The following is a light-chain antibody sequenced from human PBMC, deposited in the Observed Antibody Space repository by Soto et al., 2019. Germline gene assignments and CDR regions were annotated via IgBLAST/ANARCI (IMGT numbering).Light chain of an antibody. V-gene: IGLV1-51*01. Sequence: QYVLAQPPSVSAAPGQKVTISCSVRSSNIGGNSVSWYQQLPGTAPKLLIYDDDKRPSGIPDRFSGSKSGTSATLGITGFQTGDEADYYCGSWDSSLSAYVFATGTKVTVL. CDR2: DDD. CDR1: SSNIGGNS. CDR3: GSWDSSLSAYV. J-gene: IGLJ1*01.